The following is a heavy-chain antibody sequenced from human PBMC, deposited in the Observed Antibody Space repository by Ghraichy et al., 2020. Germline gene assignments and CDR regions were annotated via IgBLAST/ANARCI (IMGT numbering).Heavy chain of an antibody. Sequence: GGSLRHSCAASGFTFSSYWMHWVRQAPGKGLVWVSRINSDGSSTSYADSVKGRFTISRDNAKNTLYLQMNSLRAEDTAVYYCARGSGHYDFWSGYRGSYYYYMDVWGKGTTVTVSS. CDR1: GFTFSSYW. CDR2: INSDGSST. CDR3: ARGSGHYDFWSGYRGSYYYYMDV. J-gene: IGHJ6*03. V-gene: IGHV3-74*01. D-gene: IGHD3-3*01.